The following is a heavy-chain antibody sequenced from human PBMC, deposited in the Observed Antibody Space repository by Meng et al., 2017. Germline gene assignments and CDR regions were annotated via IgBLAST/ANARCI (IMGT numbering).Heavy chain of an antibody. V-gene: IGHV3-23*01. Sequence: LESGGGLVQPGGSLRLSCAASGFTFSSYAMSWVRQAPGKGLEWVSAISGSGGSTYYADSVKGRFTISRDNSKNTLYLQMNSLRVEDTAVYYCAKNYDYDSSGYYYWGQGTLVTVSS. CDR2: ISGSGGST. J-gene: IGHJ4*02. D-gene: IGHD3-22*01. CDR1: GFTFSSYA. CDR3: AKNYDYDSSGYYY.